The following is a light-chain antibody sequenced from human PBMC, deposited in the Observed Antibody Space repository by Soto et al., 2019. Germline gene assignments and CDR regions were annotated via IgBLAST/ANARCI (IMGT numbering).Light chain of an antibody. J-gene: IGKJ4*02. CDR1: QGISSA. CDR2: DAS. V-gene: IGKV1D-13*01. CDR3: QQFHKYPLT. Sequence: AIQLTQSPCSLSASVGDRVTLPCAASQGISSALAWYQQKPGKPPKLLIYDASSLQSGVPSRFSGNGSGTDYTLPISSLQPEAFATYYCQQFHKYPLTFRGGTKVEIK.